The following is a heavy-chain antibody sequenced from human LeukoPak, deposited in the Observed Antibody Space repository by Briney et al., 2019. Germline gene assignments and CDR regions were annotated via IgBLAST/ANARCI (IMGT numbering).Heavy chain of an antibody. J-gene: IGHJ3*02. CDR2: IKQDGSEK. D-gene: IGHD6-13*01. CDR3: ARDRLRYSSRRNDAFDI. CDR1: GFTFSSYW. Sequence: GGSLRLSCAASGFTFSSYWMSWVRQAPGNGLEWVANIKQDGSEKYYVDSVKGRFTISRDNAKNSLYLQMNSLRAEDTAVYYCARDRLRYSSRRNDAFDIWGQGTMVTVSS. V-gene: IGHV3-7*01.